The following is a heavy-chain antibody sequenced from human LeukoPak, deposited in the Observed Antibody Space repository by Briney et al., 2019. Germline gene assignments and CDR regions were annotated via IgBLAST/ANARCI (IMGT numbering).Heavy chain of an antibody. CDR3: AKDPSYGGNSYYFDY. V-gene: IGHV3-23*01. D-gene: IGHD4-23*01. CDR1: GFIFSSYA. Sequence: GGSLRLSCAASGFIFSSYAMSWVRQAPGKGLEWVSAISGSGGSTYYADSVKGRFTISRDNSKNTLYLQMNSLRAEDTAVNYCAKDPSYGGNSYYFDYWGQGTLVTVSS. J-gene: IGHJ4*02. CDR2: ISGSGGST.